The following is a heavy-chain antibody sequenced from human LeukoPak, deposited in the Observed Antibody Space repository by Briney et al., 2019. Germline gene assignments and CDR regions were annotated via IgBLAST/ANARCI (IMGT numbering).Heavy chain of an antibody. CDR2: IYTSGGT. V-gene: IGHV4-4*09. CDR1: GDSISSYY. CDR3: ARVPGIAAAGTEPYYFDY. D-gene: IGHD6-13*01. Sequence: SETLSLTCTVSGDSISSYYWSWIRQPPGKGLEWIGYIYTSGGTNYIPSLKGRVTISIDTSKNQFSLKLSSVTAADSAVYYCARVPGIAAAGTEPYYFDYWGQETLVTVSS. J-gene: IGHJ4*02.